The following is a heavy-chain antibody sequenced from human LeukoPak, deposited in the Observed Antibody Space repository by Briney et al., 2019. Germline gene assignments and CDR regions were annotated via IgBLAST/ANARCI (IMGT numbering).Heavy chain of an antibody. CDR1: GYTFTRYG. J-gene: IGHJ5*02. V-gene: IGHV1-18*01. D-gene: IGHD3-10*01. Sequence: ASVKVSCKGSGYTFTRYGICWVRQAPGQGLGWVGWISAYNGNTNYAQKLQGRVTMTTDTSTSTAYMELRSLRSDDTAVYYCARSTMVRGAHYWFDPWGQGTLVTVSS. CDR2: ISAYNGNT. CDR3: ARSTMVRGAHYWFDP.